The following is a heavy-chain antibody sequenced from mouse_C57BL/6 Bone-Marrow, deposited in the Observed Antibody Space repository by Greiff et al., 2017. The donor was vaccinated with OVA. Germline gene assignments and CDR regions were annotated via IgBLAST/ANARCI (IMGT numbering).Heavy chain of an antibody. Sequence: EVKLVESGGDLVKPGGSLKLSCAASGFTFSSYGMSWVRQTPDKRLEWVATISSGGSYTYYPDSVKGRFTISRDNAKNTLYLQMSSLKSEDTAMYDCASRTGSFFADWGKGTLVTVSA. CDR3: ASRTGSFFAD. CDR2: ISSGGSYT. CDR1: GFTFSSYG. D-gene: IGHD4-1*01. J-gene: IGHJ3*01. V-gene: IGHV5-6*02.